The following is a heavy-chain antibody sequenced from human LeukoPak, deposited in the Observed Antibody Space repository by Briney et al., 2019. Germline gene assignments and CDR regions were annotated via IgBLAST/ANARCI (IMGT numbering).Heavy chain of an antibody. CDR1: GFTFSSYA. D-gene: IGHD3-10*01. Sequence: PGGSLRLSCAASGFTFSSYAMHWVRQAPGKGLEWVAVISYDGSNKYYADSVKGRFTISRDNAKNTLYLEMNSLRAEDRAVYYCARDRGSTEFDYWGQGSLVTVSS. CDR3: ARDRGSTEFDY. J-gene: IGHJ4*02. V-gene: IGHV3-30*04. CDR2: ISYDGSNK.